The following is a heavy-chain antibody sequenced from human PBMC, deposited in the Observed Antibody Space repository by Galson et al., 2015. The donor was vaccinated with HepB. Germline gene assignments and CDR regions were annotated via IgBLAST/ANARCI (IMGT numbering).Heavy chain of an antibody. CDR2: IIPMSGTT. CDR3: ARGPRWVGALPYYYYMDV. D-gene: IGHD3-3*01. Sequence: SVKVSCKAPGGTFSSYAISWVRQAPGQGLEWMGGIIPMSGTTNYEQKFQGRVTITADDSASTVYMDLSSLRSEDTAVYYCARGPRWVGALPYYYYMDVWGKGTTVTVSS. J-gene: IGHJ6*03. CDR1: GGTFSSYA. V-gene: IGHV1-69*13.